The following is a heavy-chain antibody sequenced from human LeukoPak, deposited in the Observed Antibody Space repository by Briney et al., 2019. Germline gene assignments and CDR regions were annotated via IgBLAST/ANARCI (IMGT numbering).Heavy chain of an antibody. CDR1: GDTSCSSYY. CDR2: INHSGYT. D-gene: IGHD3-16*01. J-gene: IGHJ4*02. CDR3: SRQVFGNDY. Sequence: SETLSLTCAAYGDTSCSSYYWSGLRQTPGGALEWIGEINHSGYTNYNPSLKSRVTLSIGTSKNQFSLRLNSVTAADTAVYYCSRQVFGNDYWGQGTLVTVSS. V-gene: IGHV4-34*01.